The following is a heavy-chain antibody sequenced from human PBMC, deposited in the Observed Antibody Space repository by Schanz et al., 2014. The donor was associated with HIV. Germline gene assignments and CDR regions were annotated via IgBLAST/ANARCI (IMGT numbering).Heavy chain of an antibody. CDR2: ISAYTGNT. V-gene: IGHV1-18*01. CDR1: GYAFSNFG. Sequence: QVQLVQSGAEVKKPGASVTVSCKASGYAFSNFGFSWVRRAPGQGLEWMGWISAYTGNTNYAQKFQGRVTMTTDTSTTTAYMELKSLTLDDTAVYYCARDSPVAAGTLDYWGQGTLVTVSS. D-gene: IGHD6-13*01. J-gene: IGHJ4*02. CDR3: ARDSPVAAGTLDY.